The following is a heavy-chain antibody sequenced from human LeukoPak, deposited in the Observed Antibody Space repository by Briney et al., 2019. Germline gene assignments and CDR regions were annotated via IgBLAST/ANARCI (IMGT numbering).Heavy chain of an antibody. CDR3: ARGGELLYHSFDY. V-gene: IGHV1-18*01. CDR2: ISAYNGNT. J-gene: IGHJ4*02. Sequence: GESLKISCKGSGYSFTSYGISWVRQAPGQGLEWMGWISAYNGNTNYAQKLQGRVTMTTDTSTSTAYMELRSLRSDDTAVYYCARGGELLYHSFDYWGQGTLVTVSS. CDR1: GYSFTSYG. D-gene: IGHD1-26*01.